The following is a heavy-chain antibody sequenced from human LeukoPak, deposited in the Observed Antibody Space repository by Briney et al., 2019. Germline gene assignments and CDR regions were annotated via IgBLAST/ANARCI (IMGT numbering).Heavy chain of an antibody. J-gene: IGHJ4*02. CDR3: ARNARLNIVVVVAAQYYFDY. V-gene: IGHV4-61*02. CDR2: IYTSGST. D-gene: IGHD2-15*01. CDR1: GGSISSGSYY. Sequence: SETLSLTCTVSGGSISSGSYYWSWIRQPAGKGLEWIGRIYTSGSTNYNPSLKSRVTISVDTSKNQFSLKLSSVTAADTAVYYCARNARLNIVVVVAAQYYFDYWGQGTLVTVSS.